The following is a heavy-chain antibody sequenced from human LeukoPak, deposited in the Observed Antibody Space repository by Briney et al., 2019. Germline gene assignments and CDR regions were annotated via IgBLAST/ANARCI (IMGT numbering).Heavy chain of an antibody. CDR2: IYHSGST. V-gene: IGHV4-38-2*02. J-gene: IGHJ4*02. Sequence: PSETLSLTCTVSGYSISSGYYWGWIRQPPGKGLEWIGSIYHSGSTYYNPSLKSRVTISVDTSKNQFSLKLSSVTAADTAVYYCASLEMATTVTFDYWGQGTLVTVSS. CDR1: GYSISSGYY. CDR3: ASLEMATTVTFDY. D-gene: IGHD5-24*01.